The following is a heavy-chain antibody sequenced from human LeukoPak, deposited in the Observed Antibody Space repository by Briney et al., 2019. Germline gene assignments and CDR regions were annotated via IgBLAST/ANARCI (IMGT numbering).Heavy chain of an antibody. V-gene: IGHV3-21*01. CDR1: GFTFSSYS. CDR2: ISSSSSYI. Sequence: PGGSLRLSCAASGFTFSSYSMNWVRQAPGKGLEWVSSISSSSSYIYYADSVKGRFTISRDNAKNSLYLQMNSLRAEDTAVYYCARASEIVVVTSFPYWGQGTLVTVSS. J-gene: IGHJ4*02. CDR3: ARASEIVVVTSFPY. D-gene: IGHD3-22*01.